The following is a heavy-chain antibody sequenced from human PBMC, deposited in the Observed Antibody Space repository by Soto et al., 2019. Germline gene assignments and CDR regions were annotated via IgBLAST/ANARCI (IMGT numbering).Heavy chain of an antibody. Sequence: QVQLVQSGAEVKKPGASVKVSCKTSGYTFSGYYIHWVRQAPGQGLEWMGWINPSGGGTNYAQKLQGWVTMNRDTAISTAFMEVTRLKSDDTAVYYCTSGSPTTTPFDYWGQGTLVTVSS. CDR3: TSGSPTTTPFDY. V-gene: IGHV1-2*04. J-gene: IGHJ4*02. CDR1: GYTFSGYY. CDR2: INPSGGGT. D-gene: IGHD4-17*01.